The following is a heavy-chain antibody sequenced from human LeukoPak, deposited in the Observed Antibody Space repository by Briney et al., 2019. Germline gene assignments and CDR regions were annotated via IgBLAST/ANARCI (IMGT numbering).Heavy chain of an antibody. J-gene: IGHJ4*02. V-gene: IGHV1-2*02. CDR3: ARGLRGSPAFDC. Sequence: ASVKVSCKASGYTFTSYYMHWVRQAPGQGLEWMGIINPSGGGTNYAQKFQGRVTMTRDTSISTASMELSRLRSDDTAVYYCARGLRGSPAFDCWGQGTLVTVSS. CDR1: GYTFTSYY. CDR2: INPSGGGT. D-gene: IGHD2-2*01.